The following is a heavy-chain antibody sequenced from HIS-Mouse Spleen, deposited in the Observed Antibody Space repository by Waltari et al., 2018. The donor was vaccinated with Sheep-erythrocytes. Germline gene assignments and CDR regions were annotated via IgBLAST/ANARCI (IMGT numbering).Heavy chain of an antibody. CDR3: ARGAFDI. Sequence: GRSLRLSCAASGFTFSSYAMHWVRQAPGKGLEWVAVISYDGSNKYYADSVQGRFTISRDNSKNTLYLQMNSLRAEDTAVYYCARGAFDIWGQGTMVTVSS. CDR2: ISYDGSNK. V-gene: IGHV3-30-3*01. CDR1: GFTFSSYA. J-gene: IGHJ3*02.